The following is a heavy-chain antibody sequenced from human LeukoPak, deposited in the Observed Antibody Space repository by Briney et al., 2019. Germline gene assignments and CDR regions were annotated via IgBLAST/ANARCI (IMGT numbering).Heavy chain of an antibody. D-gene: IGHD1-7*01. CDR2: IWYDGSNK. V-gene: IGHV3-33*08. CDR1: GFTFSDHY. CDR3: ARGLNNWNYGSAFDI. Sequence: GGSLRLSCAASGFTFSDHYMDWVRQAPGKGLEWVAVIWYDGSNKYYADSVKGRFTISRDNSKNTLYLQMNSLRAEDTAVYYCARGLNNWNYGSAFDIWGQGTMVTVSS. J-gene: IGHJ3*02.